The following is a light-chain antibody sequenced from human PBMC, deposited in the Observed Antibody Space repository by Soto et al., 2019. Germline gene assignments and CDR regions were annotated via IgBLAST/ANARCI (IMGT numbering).Light chain of an antibody. V-gene: IGKV3-15*01. J-gene: IGKJ3*01. CDR3: QQYSSWPFT. Sequence: EIVLTQSPATLSVFPGEKATLSCGASQRVSNNLAWYHQKPGQAPRPLIYGASTRATGVPARFSGSGSGTEFTLTFSSLQSEDSAIYSGQQYSSWPFTFGPGTKVAIE. CDR2: GAS. CDR1: QRVSNN.